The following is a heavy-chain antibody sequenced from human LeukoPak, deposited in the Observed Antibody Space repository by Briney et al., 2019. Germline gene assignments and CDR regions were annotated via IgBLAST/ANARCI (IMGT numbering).Heavy chain of an antibody. D-gene: IGHD5-24*01. CDR2: ISPSGGST. J-gene: IGHJ5*02. Sequence: GASEKVSCKAFGYTFTSNYMHWVRQAPGQGPEWMGVISPSGGSTTYAQKFQGRVTLTGDMSTSTDYLELSSLRSEDTAVYYCARDNSVRDEAWWFNPWGQGTLVTVSS. CDR1: GYTFTSNY. CDR3: ARDNSVRDEAWWFNP. V-gene: IGHV1-46*01.